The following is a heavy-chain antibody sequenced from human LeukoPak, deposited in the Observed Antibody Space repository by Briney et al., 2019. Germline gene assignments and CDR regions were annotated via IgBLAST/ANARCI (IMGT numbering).Heavy chain of an antibody. CDR1: GFTFSSYA. CDR2: ISGNGGST. CDR3: ARDYGDYRLFDY. D-gene: IGHD4-17*01. V-gene: IGHV3-23*01. Sequence: PGGSLRLSCAASGFTFSSYAMSRVRQAPGKGLDWVAAISGNGGSTYYADSVKGRFTISRDNSKNTLYLQMNSLRAADTAVYYCARDYGDYRLFDYWGQGTLVTVSS. J-gene: IGHJ4*02.